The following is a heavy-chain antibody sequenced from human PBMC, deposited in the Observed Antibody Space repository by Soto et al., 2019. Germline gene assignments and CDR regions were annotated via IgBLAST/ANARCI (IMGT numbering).Heavy chain of an antibody. Sequence: EVQLLESGGGLVQPGGSLTVSCAASGFVFSHYAMTWVRQAPGKGLEWVSTVSENGDYTSYADSVKGRFTISRDNSKNTVFVQMNSLRAEDTAVYYCARRTAVRNFDYWGLGTLVTVSS. D-gene: IGHD6-19*01. CDR3: ARRTAVRNFDY. CDR2: VSENGDYT. V-gene: IGHV3-23*01. CDR1: GFVFSHYA. J-gene: IGHJ4*02.